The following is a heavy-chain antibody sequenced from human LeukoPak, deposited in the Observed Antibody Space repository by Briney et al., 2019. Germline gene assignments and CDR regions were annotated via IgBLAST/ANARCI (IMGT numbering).Heavy chain of an antibody. CDR2: IYSGGST. Sequence: GGSLRLSCAASGFTFRDAWMSWVRQAPGKGLEWVSVIYSGGSTYYADSVKGRFTISRDNSKNTLYLQMNSLRAEDTAVYYCAKERVLLWFGETDYWGQGILVTVSS. CDR1: GFTFRDAW. V-gene: IGHV3-66*02. CDR3: AKERVLLWFGETDY. J-gene: IGHJ4*02. D-gene: IGHD3-10*01.